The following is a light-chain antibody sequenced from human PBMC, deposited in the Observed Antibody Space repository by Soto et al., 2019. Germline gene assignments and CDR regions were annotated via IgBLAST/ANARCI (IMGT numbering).Light chain of an antibody. J-gene: IGLJ2*01. CDR1: SSDVGGYNF. Sequence: QSALTQPASVSGSLGQSITISCTGTSSDVGGYNFVSWYQQHPGKAPKLMIYEVSNRPSGVSNRFSGSKSGNTASLTISGLQAEDEADYYCSSYTSSVTLVFGGGTKVTVL. CDR2: EVS. V-gene: IGLV2-14*01. CDR3: SSYTSSVTLV.